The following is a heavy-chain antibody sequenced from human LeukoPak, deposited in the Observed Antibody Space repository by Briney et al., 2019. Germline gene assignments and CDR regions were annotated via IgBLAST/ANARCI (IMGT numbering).Heavy chain of an antibody. CDR3: ARTIFFAYYYYYMDV. Sequence: PSETLSLTCTVSGGSISSYYWSWIRQPAGKGLEWIGRIYTSGSTNYNPSLKSRVTMSVDTAKNQFSLKLSSVTAADTAVYYCARTIFFAYYYYYMDVWGKGTTVTISS. J-gene: IGHJ6*03. CDR2: IYTSGST. CDR1: GGSISSYY. D-gene: IGHD3-9*01. V-gene: IGHV4-4*07.